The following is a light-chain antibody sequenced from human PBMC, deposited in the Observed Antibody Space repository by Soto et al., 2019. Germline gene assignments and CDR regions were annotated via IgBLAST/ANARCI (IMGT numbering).Light chain of an antibody. CDR1: YSNIGGNP. J-gene: IGLJ1*01. CDR3: AAWDDSLNAYV. V-gene: IGLV1-44*01. CDR2: DTN. Sequence: QTVVTQPPSASGTPGQGVTVSCSGTYSNIGGNPVTWYQQLPGTAPRLLIYDTNQRPSGVPDRFSGSRSGASASLAITGLQSADEADYYCAAWDDSLNAYVFGTGTKLTVL.